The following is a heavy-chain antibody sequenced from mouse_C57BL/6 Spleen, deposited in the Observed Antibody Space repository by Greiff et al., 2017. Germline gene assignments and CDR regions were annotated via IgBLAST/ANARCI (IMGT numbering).Heavy chain of an antibody. J-gene: IGHJ1*03. V-gene: IGHV1-55*01. Sequence: QVQLQQPGAELVKPGASVKMSCKASGYTFTSYWITWVKQRPGQGLEWIGDIYPGSGSTNYNEKFKSKGTLTVDTSSSTAYMQLSSLTSEDSAVYDCERYYGSSWYFDVWGTGTTVTVSS. CDR2: IYPGSGST. D-gene: IGHD1-1*01. CDR1: GYTFTSYW. CDR3: ERYYGSSWYFDV.